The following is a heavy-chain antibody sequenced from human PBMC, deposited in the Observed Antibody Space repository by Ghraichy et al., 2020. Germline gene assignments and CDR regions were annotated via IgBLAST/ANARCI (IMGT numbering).Heavy chain of an antibody. Sequence: ASVKVSCEASGYTFPNYGVSWVRQAPGQGLEWMGWVSVHSAHTSQAQSLQGRVTMTTDASTNTAYMDLRSLRSDDTAVYYCARVNIGGRQFDYWGQGTLVTVSS. J-gene: IGHJ4*02. CDR3: ARVNIGGRQFDY. CDR1: GYTFPNYG. CDR2: VSVHSAHT. D-gene: IGHD6-6*01. V-gene: IGHV1-18*04.